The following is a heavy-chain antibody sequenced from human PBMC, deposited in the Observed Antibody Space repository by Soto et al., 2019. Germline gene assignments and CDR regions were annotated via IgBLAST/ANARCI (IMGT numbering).Heavy chain of an antibody. CDR2: ISSSGSTI. CDR1: GITFSDYY. D-gene: IGHD2-2*01. J-gene: IGHJ6*03. CDR3: VRNPAAIGSRYYYMDV. V-gene: IGHV3-11*01. Sequence: QVQLVESGGGLVKPGGSLRLSCAASGITFSDYYMSWIRQAPGKGLEWVSYISSSGSTIYYADSVKGRFTISRDNAKNSLYLQMNSLRAEDTAVYYCVRNPAAIGSRYYYMDVWGKGTTVTVSS.